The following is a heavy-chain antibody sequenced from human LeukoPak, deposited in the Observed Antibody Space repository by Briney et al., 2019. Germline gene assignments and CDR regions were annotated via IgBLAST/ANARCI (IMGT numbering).Heavy chain of an antibody. CDR1: GGSISSGSYY. V-gene: IGHV4-61*02. D-gene: IGHD4-17*01. J-gene: IGHJ3*02. Sequence: SQTLSLTCTVSGGSISSGSYYWSWIRQPAGKGLEWIGRIYTSGSTNYNPSLKSRVTISVDTSKNQFSLKLSSVTAADTAVYYCARVDYGDYVKGAFDIWGQGTMVTVSS. CDR3: ARVDYGDYVKGAFDI. CDR2: IYTSGST.